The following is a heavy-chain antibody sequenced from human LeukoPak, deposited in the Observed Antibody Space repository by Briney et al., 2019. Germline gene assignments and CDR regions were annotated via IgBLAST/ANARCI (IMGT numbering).Heavy chain of an antibody. Sequence: ASVKVSCKASGYTFTSYGISWVRQAPGQGLEWMGWISAYNGNTNYAQKLQGRVTVTTDTPTSTAYMELRSLRSDDTAVYYCARLRSALMMTFGVIRDTWGQGILVTVSS. CDR2: ISAYNGNT. CDR1: GYTFTSYG. D-gene: IGHD3-16*01. J-gene: IGHJ4*02. CDR3: ARLRSALMMTFGVIRDT. V-gene: IGHV1-18*01.